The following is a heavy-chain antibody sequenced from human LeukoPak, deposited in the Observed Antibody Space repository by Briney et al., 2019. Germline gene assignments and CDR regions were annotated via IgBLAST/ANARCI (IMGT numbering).Heavy chain of an antibody. D-gene: IGHD6-13*01. CDR3: ARNTGTTWYGYYFDS. CDR2: INWNGDST. J-gene: IGHJ4*02. CDR1: GFTFNNYA. Sequence: PGGSLRLSCAPSGFTFNNYAMSWVRQAPGKGLEWVSGINWNGDSTGYVESVKGRFTISRDNAKNSLYLQMNSLRAEDTAFYYCARNTGTTWYGYYFDSWGQGTLVTVSS. V-gene: IGHV3-20*04.